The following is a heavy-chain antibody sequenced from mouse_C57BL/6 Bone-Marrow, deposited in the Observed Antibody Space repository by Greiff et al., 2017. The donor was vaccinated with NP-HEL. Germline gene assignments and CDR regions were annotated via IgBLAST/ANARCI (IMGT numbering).Heavy chain of an antibody. Sequence: QVQLQQPGAELVKPGASVKVSCKASGYTFTSYWMHWVKQRPGQGLEWIGRIHPSDRDTNYNQKFKGKATLTVDKSSSTAYMQLSSLTSEDSAVYYCAIRHYYGSSYYAMDYWGQGTSVTVSS. V-gene: IGHV1-74*01. D-gene: IGHD1-1*01. CDR1: GYTFTSYW. CDR2: IHPSDRDT. CDR3: AIRHYYGSSYYAMDY. J-gene: IGHJ4*01.